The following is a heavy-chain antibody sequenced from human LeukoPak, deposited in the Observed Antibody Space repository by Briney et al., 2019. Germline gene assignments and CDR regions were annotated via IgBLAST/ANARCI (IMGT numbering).Heavy chain of an antibody. J-gene: IGHJ6*02. CDR3: ARDGSGGRGMDV. V-gene: IGHV4-59*12. CDR2: IYYSGST. D-gene: IGHD3-10*01. Sequence: SETLSLTCTVSGGSISSYYWSWIRQPPGKGLEWIGYIYYSGSTNYNPSLKSRVTISVDTSKNQFSLKLSSVTAADTAVYYCARDGSGGRGMDVWGQGTTVTVSS. CDR1: GGSISSYY.